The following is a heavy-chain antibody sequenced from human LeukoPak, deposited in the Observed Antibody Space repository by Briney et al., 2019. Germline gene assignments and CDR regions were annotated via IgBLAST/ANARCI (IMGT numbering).Heavy chain of an antibody. D-gene: IGHD3-3*01. CDR1: GFTFSSYS. Sequence: PGGSLRLSCAASGFTFSSYSMNWVRQAPGKGLEWVSSISSSSSYIYYADSVKGRFTISRDNSKNTLYLQMNSLRAEDTAVYYCAKDSTIFGVVTNWGQGTLVTVSS. CDR3: AKDSTIFGVVTN. CDR2: ISSSSSYI. J-gene: IGHJ4*02. V-gene: IGHV3-21*04.